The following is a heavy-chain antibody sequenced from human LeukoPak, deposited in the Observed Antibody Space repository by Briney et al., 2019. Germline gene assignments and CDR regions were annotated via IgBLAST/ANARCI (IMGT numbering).Heavy chain of an antibody. Sequence: ASVKVSCKASGGTFSSYAISWVRQAPGQGLEWMGGIIPIFGTANYAQKFQGRVTITADESTSTAYMELSSLRSEDTAVYYCARINGYSSGWSADPDFDYWGQGTLVTVSS. CDR3: ARINGYSSGWSADPDFDY. CDR1: GGTFSSYA. V-gene: IGHV1-69*13. D-gene: IGHD6-19*01. J-gene: IGHJ4*02. CDR2: IIPIFGTA.